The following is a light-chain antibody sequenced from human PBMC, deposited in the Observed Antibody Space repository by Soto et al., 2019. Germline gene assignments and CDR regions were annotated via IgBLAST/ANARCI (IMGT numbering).Light chain of an antibody. V-gene: IGKV3-20*01. CDR2: GAS. CDR3: QQYDGSPGT. J-gene: IGKJ1*01. CDR1: QTVTNRY. Sequence: EIVLTQSPGTLSLSPVERATLXWRSSQTVTNRYLAWYQQKPGQAPRLLIFGASIRDTGIPDRFSGSGSGTDFTLTISRLESEDFAVYYCQQYDGSPGTFGQGTKVDIK.